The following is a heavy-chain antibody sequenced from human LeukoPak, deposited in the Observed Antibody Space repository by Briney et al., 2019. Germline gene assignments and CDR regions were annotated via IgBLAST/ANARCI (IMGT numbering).Heavy chain of an antibody. CDR2: IYHSGGT. D-gene: IGHD4-17*01. CDR1: GGSISSGSYS. J-gene: IGHJ3*02. Sequence: PSETLSLTCAVSGGSISSGSYSWSWIRQPPGKGLEWIGYIYHSGGTYYNPSLKSRVTISVDKSKNQFSLKLSSVTAADTAVYYCARDGTTVTTLGAFDIWGQGTMVTVSS. V-gene: IGHV4-30-2*01. CDR3: ARDGTTVTTLGAFDI.